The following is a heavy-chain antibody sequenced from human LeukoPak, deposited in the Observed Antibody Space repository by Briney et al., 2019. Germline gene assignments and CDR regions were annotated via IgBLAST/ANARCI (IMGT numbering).Heavy chain of an antibody. CDR1: GFTFSDYY. D-gene: IGHD1-7*01. V-gene: IGHV3-11*04. Sequence: GGSLRLSCAASGFTFSDYYMSWIRQAPGKGLEWLSYISNSGRDIYYLDSVEGRFTISRNNAKNSLYLQMNSLRVDDTAVYYCARHRNWNYEFDPWGQGTLVAVSS. CDR3: ARHRNWNYEFDP. CDR2: ISNSGRDI. J-gene: IGHJ5*02.